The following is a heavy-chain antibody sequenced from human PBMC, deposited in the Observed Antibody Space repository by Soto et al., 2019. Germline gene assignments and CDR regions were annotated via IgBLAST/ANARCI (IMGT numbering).Heavy chain of an antibody. CDR2: VYYDGTT. V-gene: IGHV4-39*01. D-gene: IGHD3-9*01. CDR3: AYFDWLPY. J-gene: IGHJ4*02. Sequence: SETLSLTCTVSGGSISSSTFYWGWIRQPPGKGLECIGSVYYDGTTYYNPSLRSRVTISVDTSKNQFSLKMSSVTAADTAAYYWAYFDWLPYWGQGTLVTVSX. CDR1: GGSISSSTFY.